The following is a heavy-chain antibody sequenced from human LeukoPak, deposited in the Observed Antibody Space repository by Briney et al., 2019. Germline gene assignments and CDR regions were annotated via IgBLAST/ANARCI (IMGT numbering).Heavy chain of an antibody. CDR2: LYTDGTT. J-gene: IGHJ4*02. CDR1: GFSVSGHY. V-gene: IGHV3-53*01. D-gene: IGHD6-13*01. CDR3: ARGPSYTSSWYGLDN. Sequence: GGSLRLSCAASGFSVSGHYMSWVRQAPGKGLEWVSILYTDGTTYYADSVRGRFTISRDNAKNTLYLQMNSLRGEDTAMYYCARGPSYTSSWYGLDNWGQGTLVTVSS.